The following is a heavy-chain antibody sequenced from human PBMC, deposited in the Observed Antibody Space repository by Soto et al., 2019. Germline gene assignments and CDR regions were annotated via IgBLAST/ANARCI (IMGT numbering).Heavy chain of an antibody. V-gene: IGHV3-33*01. Sequence: QVQLVESGGGVVQPGTSLRLSCEASGFTFSGFGMHWVRQAPGKGLEWVAVIWYDGSKKYYADCVKGRFTISRDNSKNALYLQMNSLRAEDTAVYYCARGRGGSYGGNSAHFDIWGQGTPVTVSS. CDR1: GFTFSGFG. J-gene: IGHJ3*02. CDR2: IWYDGSKK. CDR3: ARGRGGSYGGNSAHFDI. D-gene: IGHD4-17*01.